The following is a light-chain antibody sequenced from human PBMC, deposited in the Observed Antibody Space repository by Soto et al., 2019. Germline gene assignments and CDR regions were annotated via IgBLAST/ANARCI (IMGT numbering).Light chain of an antibody. Sequence: QAVVTQPPSVSGAPGQKVTISCTGTSSNIGAGYDVHWYQQLPGAAPKLLIYGNNNRPSGVPDRFSGSKSGASASLAITGLLAEDEADYSCQSYDSSLRGSVFGGGTKLTVL. CDR3: QSYDSSLRGSV. CDR2: GNN. J-gene: IGLJ3*02. V-gene: IGLV1-40*03. CDR1: SSNIGAGYD.